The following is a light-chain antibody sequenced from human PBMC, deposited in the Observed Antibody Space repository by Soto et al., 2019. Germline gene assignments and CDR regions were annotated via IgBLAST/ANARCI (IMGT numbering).Light chain of an antibody. V-gene: IGKV3-20*01. CDR2: GAS. J-gene: IGKJ1*01. Sequence: EIVLTQSPGTLSLSPGERATLSCRASQSVSSSYLAWFQQKPGQAPRLLIYGASSRATGIPDRFRGSGSGTDFTLTISRLEPEDFAVYYCQQYGSPFGQGTKVDIK. CDR3: QQYGSP. CDR1: QSVSSSY.